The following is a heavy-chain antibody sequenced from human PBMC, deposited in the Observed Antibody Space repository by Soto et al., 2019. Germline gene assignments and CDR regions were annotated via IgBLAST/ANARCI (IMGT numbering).Heavy chain of an antibody. CDR2: ISSSGSTN. V-gene: IGHV3-48*03. CDR3: ARGFCTGGSCSTDP. CDR1: GFTFSRYE. J-gene: IGHJ5*02. Sequence: EVQLVESGGGLVQPGGSLRIYCAASGFTFSRYEMNWVRQAPGKGLGWVSYISSSGSTNYYADSVKGRFTISRDNAKNSLYLQMYNLRAEDTAVYYCARGFCTGGSCSTDPWGQGTLVTVSS. D-gene: IGHD2-15*01.